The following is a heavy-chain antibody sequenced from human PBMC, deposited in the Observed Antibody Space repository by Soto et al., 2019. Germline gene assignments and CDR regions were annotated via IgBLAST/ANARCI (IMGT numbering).Heavy chain of an antibody. J-gene: IGHJ4*02. Sequence: QVQLVQSGAEVKKPGASVKVSCKASGYTFTSYGISWVRQAPGQGLEWMGWISAYNGNTNYAQKLQGRVTMTTDTSTSTAYMELRSLRSDDTAVYYCATEIMITFGGVSTGYDYWGQGTLVTVSS. D-gene: IGHD3-16*01. V-gene: IGHV1-18*01. CDR3: ATEIMITFGGVSTGYDY. CDR2: ISAYNGNT. CDR1: GYTFTSYG.